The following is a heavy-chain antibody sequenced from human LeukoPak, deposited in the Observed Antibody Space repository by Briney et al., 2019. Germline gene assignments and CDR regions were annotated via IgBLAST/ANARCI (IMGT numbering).Heavy chain of an antibody. CDR1: GGSVSSGNYH. V-gene: IGHV4-61*02. J-gene: IGHJ6*02. Sequence: ASQTLSLTCTVSGGSVSSGNYHWSWIRQSAGEGLEWIGRIYASGSTNYKPSLNSRVTISLDTSKNQFSLKLTSVTAADTAVYYCARVVCSGGACSPLVPHYYYRMDVWGQGTTVTVSS. CDR2: IYASGST. CDR3: ARVVCSGGACSPLVPHYYYRMDV. D-gene: IGHD2-15*01.